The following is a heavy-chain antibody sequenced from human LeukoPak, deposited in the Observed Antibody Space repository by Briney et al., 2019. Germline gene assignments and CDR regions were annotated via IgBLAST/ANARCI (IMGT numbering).Heavy chain of an antibody. D-gene: IGHD3-10*01. CDR2: IYPGDSDT. Sequence: GESLKISCKGSGYSFTSYWIGWVRQMPGKGLEWMGIIYPGDSDTRYSPSFQGQVTISADKSISTAYLQWSSLKASDTAMYYCARQQYYYGSGSYYTFDYWGQGTQVTVSS. CDR3: ARQQYYYGSGSYYTFDY. V-gene: IGHV5-51*01. CDR1: GYSFTSYW. J-gene: IGHJ4*02.